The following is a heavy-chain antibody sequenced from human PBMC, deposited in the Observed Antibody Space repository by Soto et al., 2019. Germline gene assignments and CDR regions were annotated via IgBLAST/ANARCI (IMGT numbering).Heavy chain of an antibody. Sequence: SETLSLTCTVSGGSISSSSYYWGWIRQPPGKGLEWIGSIYYGGSTYYNPSLKSRVTLSIDTSKNQFSLKLSCVTAADTAVYYCARQSASSWPPDYWGQGTLVTVSS. V-gene: IGHV4-39*01. D-gene: IGHD6-13*01. J-gene: IGHJ4*02. CDR3: ARQSASSWPPDY. CDR1: GGSISSSSYY. CDR2: IYYGGST.